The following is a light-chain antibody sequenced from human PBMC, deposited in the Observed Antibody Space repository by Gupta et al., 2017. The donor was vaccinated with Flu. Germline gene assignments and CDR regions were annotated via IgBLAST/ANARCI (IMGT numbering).Light chain of an antibody. CDR1: QSISSY. J-gene: IGKJ1*01. CDR3: QQSDSTPPT. CDR2: AAS. V-gene: IGKV1-39*01. Sequence: IQMTQSPSSLSASVGDRVTITCRASQSISSYLNWYQQKPGKAPKLLIYAASSLQSGVPSRFSPRASRTDFTLTISRLQPEDFATYYCQQSDSTPPTFGQGTKLEIK.